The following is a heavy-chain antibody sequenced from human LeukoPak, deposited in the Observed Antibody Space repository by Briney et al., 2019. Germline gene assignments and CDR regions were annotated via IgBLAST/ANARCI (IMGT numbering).Heavy chain of an antibody. CDR2: ISGSSSAT. CDR1: GGSISSSSYY. J-gene: IGHJ5*02. D-gene: IGHD3/OR15-3a*01. CDR3: AKLEFFDWLSYGNWFDP. Sequence: PSETLSLTCTVSGGSISSSSYYWGWIRQPPGKGLEWVSTISGSSSATYYAEFAKGRFTISRDNSKNTLFLQMTSLRADDTALYYCAKLEFFDWLSYGNWFDPWGQGTLVTVSS. V-gene: IGHV3-23*01.